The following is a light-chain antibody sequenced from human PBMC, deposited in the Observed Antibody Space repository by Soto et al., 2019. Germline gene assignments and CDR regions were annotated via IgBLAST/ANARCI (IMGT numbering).Light chain of an antibody. Sequence: VLTQPPSASGTPGQRVTISCSGSSSNVGSNTVNWYQQLPGTAPKLLIYSNNQRPSGVPDRFSGSKSGTSASLAISGLQSGDEADYYCAAWDDSLNAYVFATGTKVTVL. CDR1: SSNVGSNT. CDR3: AAWDDSLNAYV. V-gene: IGLV1-44*01. CDR2: SNN. J-gene: IGLJ1*01.